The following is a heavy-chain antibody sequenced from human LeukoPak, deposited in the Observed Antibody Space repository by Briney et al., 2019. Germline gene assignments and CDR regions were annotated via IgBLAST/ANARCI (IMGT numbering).Heavy chain of an antibody. Sequence: GGSLRLSCAASGFTFSSYSMNWVRQAPGKGLEWVSSISSSSSYIYYADSVKGRFTISRDNAKSSLYLQMNSLRAEDTAVYYCARDREQWLPLDYWGQGTLVTVSS. J-gene: IGHJ4*02. CDR3: ARDREQWLPLDY. CDR1: GFTFSSYS. CDR2: ISSSSSYI. D-gene: IGHD6-19*01. V-gene: IGHV3-21*01.